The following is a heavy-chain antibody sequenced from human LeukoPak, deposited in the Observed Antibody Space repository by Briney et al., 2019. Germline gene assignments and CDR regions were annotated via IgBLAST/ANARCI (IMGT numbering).Heavy chain of an antibody. CDR1: GGSISSSSYY. V-gene: IGHV4-39*01. J-gene: IGHJ4*02. D-gene: IGHD6-19*01. CDR3: ASLLGSSGWYEDY. Sequence: PSETLSLTCPVSGGSISSSSYYWGWIRQPPGKGLECIGSIYYSGSTYYNPSLKSPVTISVDTSKNQFSLKLSSVTAADTAVYYCASLLGSSGWYEDYWGQGTLVTVSS. CDR2: IYYSGST.